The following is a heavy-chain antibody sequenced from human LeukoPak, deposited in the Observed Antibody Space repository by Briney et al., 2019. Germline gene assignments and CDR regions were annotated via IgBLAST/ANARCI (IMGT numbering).Heavy chain of an antibody. CDR1: GYTFTGYY. J-gene: IGHJ4*02. CDR3: ARDSERLGEGYYYDSSRYSTGDY. CDR2: INPNSGGT. V-gene: IGHV1-2*06. D-gene: IGHD3-22*01. Sequence: ASVKVSCKASGYTFTGYYMHWVRQAPGQGLEWMGRINPNSGGTNYAQKFQGRVTMTRDTSISTAYMELSRLRSDDTAVYYRARDSERLGEGYYYDSSRYSTGDYWGQGTLVTVSS.